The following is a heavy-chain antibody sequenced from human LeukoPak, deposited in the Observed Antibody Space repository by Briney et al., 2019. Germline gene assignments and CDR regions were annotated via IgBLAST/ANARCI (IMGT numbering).Heavy chain of an antibody. CDR3: ASGMGPLKRDPSKYYYYYYMDV. CDR2: IYTSGST. Sequence: SETLSLTCTVSGGSISSGSYYWSWIRQPAGKGLEWIGRIYTSGSTNYNPSLKSRVTISVDTSKNQFSLKLSSVTAADTAVYYCASGMGPLKRDPSKYYYYYYMDVWGKGTTVTVSS. V-gene: IGHV4-61*02. CDR1: GGSISSGSYY. J-gene: IGHJ6*03. D-gene: IGHD1-14*01.